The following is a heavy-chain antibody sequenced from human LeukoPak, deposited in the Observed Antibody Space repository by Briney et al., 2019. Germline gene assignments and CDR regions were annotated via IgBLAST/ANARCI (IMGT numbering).Heavy chain of an antibody. Sequence: PSETLSLTCAVYGGSFSGYYWSWIRQPPGKGLEWIGYIYYSGSTNYNPSLKSRVTISVDTSKNQFSLKLSSVTAADTAVYYCARDVVDYGGSNYWYFDLWGRGTLVTVSS. CDR3: ARDVVDYGGSNYWYFDL. V-gene: IGHV4-59*01. J-gene: IGHJ2*01. CDR2: IYYSGST. CDR1: GGSFSGYY. D-gene: IGHD4-23*01.